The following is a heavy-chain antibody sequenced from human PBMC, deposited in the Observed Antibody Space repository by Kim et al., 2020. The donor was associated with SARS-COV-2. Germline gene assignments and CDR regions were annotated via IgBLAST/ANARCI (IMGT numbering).Heavy chain of an antibody. Sequence: SETLSLTCTVSGGSVSSGSYYWSWIRQPPGKGLEWIGYIYYSGSTNYNPSLKSRVTISVDTSKNQFSLKLSSVTAADTAVYYCARGPIAAAAPFDYWGQGTLVTVSS. CDR2: IYYSGST. V-gene: IGHV4-61*01. J-gene: IGHJ4*02. CDR1: GGSVSSGSYY. D-gene: IGHD6-13*01. CDR3: ARGPIAAAAPFDY.